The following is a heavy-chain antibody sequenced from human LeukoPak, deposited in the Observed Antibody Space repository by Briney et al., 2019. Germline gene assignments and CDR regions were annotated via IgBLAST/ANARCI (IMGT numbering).Heavy chain of an antibody. CDR3: AYSDHFDT. J-gene: IGHJ4*02. D-gene: IGHD4-17*01. V-gene: IGHV3-74*03. Sequence: GGSLRLSCAASGFTLGNYWMHWVRQAPGKGLVWVSRGDGDGSHSTYADSVKGRFTISRDNAKNTLYLQMKRLTGEDTAVYYCAYSDHFDTWGQGTLVTVSS. CDR1: GFTLGNYW. CDR2: GDGDGSHS.